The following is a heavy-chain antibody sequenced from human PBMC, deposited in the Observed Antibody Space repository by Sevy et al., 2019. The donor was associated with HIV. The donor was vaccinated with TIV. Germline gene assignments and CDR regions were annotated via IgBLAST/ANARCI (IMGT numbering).Heavy chain of an antibody. D-gene: IGHD1-26*01. V-gene: IGHV3-30*18. Sequence: GGSLRLSCAASGFTFSSYGMHWVRQAPGKGLEWVAVISYDGSNKYYADSVKGRFTISRDNSKNTLYLQMNSLRAEDTAVYYCAKGKGATPRRSHYYGMDVWGQGTTVTVSS. CDR1: GFTFSSYG. CDR2: ISYDGSNK. J-gene: IGHJ6*02. CDR3: AKGKGATPRRSHYYGMDV.